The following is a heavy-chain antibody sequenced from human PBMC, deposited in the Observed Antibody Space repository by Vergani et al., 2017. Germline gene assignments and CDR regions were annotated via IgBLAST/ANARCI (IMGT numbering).Heavy chain of an antibody. V-gene: IGHV1-69*08. Sequence: QVQLVQSGAEVKKPGSSVKVSCKASGGTFSSYTISWVRQAPGQGLEWMGRIIPILGIANYAQKFQGRVTITADKSTSTAYMELSSLRSEDTAVYYCARDWDYGGNSGVLYWGQGTLVTVSS. CDR2: IIPILGIA. CDR3: ARDWDYGGNSGVLY. J-gene: IGHJ4*02. CDR1: GGTFSSYT. D-gene: IGHD4-23*01.